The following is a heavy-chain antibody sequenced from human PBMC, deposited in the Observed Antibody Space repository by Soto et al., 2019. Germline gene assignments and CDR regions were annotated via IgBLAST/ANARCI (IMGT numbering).Heavy chain of an antibody. J-gene: IGHJ6*02. D-gene: IGHD3-10*01. CDR2: IYYSGST. V-gene: IGHV4-59*01. Sequence: QVQLQESGPGLVKPSETLSLTCTVSGGSISSYYWSWIRQPPGKGLEWIGYIYYSGSTNYTPSLKSRVTISVDTSKNQFSLKLSSVTAADTAVYYCASSYYYGSGSYPTYGMDVWGQGTTVTVSS. CDR3: ASSYYYGSGSYPTYGMDV. CDR1: GGSISSYY.